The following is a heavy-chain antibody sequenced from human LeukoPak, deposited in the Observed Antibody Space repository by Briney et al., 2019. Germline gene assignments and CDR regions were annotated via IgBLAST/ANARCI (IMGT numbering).Heavy chain of an antibody. Sequence: GGSLRLSCATSGFSFSSYFMHWVRQAPGKGLVWVSRISTDGSITTYADSVKGRFTISRDNSKNTLYLQMNSLRTEDTAVYYCVDYGEHWGQGILVTASS. J-gene: IGHJ1*01. V-gene: IGHV3-74*01. D-gene: IGHD4-17*01. CDR1: GFSFSSYF. CDR3: VDYGEH. CDR2: ISTDGSIT.